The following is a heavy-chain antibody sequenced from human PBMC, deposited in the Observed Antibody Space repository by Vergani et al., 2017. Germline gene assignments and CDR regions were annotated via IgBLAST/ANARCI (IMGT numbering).Heavy chain of an antibody. J-gene: IGHJ3*02. CDR2: IYHSGST. D-gene: IGHD2-2*01. CDR3: ARQSSSCWDDAFDI. Sequence: QVQLQESGPGLVKPSETLSLTCAVSGYSISSGYYWGWIRQPPGKGLEWIGSIYHSGSTYYNPSLKSRVTISVDTSKNQFSLKLSSVTAADTAVYYCARQSSSCWDDAFDIWGQGTMVTVSS. V-gene: IGHV4-38-2*01. CDR1: GYSISSGYY.